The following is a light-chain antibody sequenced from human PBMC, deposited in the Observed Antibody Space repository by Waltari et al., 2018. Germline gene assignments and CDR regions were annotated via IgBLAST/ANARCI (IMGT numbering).Light chain of an antibody. J-gene: IGKJ2*03. Sequence: EIVLTPSPAMLSLSPGGRTVLSCSASQRISRYLAWYQQKPGQPPRLLIYDATHRASDIPTRFSGSGSGTVFTLTISRLEPEDSAIYYCQQRTNWPPYSFGQGTRLDIK. V-gene: IGKV3-11*01. CDR3: QQRTNWPPYS. CDR2: DAT. CDR1: QRISRY.